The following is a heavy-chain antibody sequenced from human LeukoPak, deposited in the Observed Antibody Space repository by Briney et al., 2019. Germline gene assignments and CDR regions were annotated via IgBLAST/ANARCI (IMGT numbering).Heavy chain of an antibody. CDR2: IYYSGST. D-gene: IGHD3-10*01. V-gene: IGHV4-59*12. J-gene: IGHJ4*02. Sequence: SETLSLTCTVSGGSISSYYWSWIRQPPGKGLEWIGYIYYSGSTNYNPSLKSGVTISVDTSKNQFSLKLSSVTAADTAVYYCARGRMDYYGSGSSKRQFDYWGQGTLVTVSS. CDR3: ARGRMDYYGSGSSKRQFDY. CDR1: GGSISSYY.